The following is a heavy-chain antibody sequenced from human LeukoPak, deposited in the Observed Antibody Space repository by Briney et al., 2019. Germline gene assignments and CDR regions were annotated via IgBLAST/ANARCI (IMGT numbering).Heavy chain of an antibody. CDR3: ARVLGSSCHLDY. D-gene: IGHD6-6*01. CDR1: GGSISNSNYY. V-gene: IGHV4-39*07. J-gene: IGHJ4*02. CDR2: IYYSGST. Sequence: SETLSLTCTVSGGSISNSNYYWAWIRQPPGKGLEWIGSIYYSGSTYYNPSLKSRVTISVDTSKNQFSLKLSSVTAADTAVYYCARVLGSSCHLDYWGQGTLVTISS.